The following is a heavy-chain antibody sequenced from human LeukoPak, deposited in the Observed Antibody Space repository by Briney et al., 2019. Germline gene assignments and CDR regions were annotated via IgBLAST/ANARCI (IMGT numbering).Heavy chain of an antibody. CDR2: ISYDGSNK. V-gene: IGHV3-30*03. CDR1: GFTFSSYG. CDR3: ARAQWPDY. Sequence: HPLRSLRLSCAASGFTFSSYGMHWVRQAPGKGLEWVAVISYDGSNKYYADSVKGRFTISRDNSKNTLYLQMNSLRAEDTAVYYCARAQWPDYWGQGTLVTVSS. D-gene: IGHD6-19*01. J-gene: IGHJ4*02.